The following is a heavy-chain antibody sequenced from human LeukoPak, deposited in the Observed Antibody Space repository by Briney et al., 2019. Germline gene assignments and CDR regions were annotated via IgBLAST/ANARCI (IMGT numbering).Heavy chain of an antibody. CDR3: AKRPSDYGDYVSYFDY. J-gene: IGHJ4*02. CDR2: ISDDGGNK. D-gene: IGHD4-17*01. Sequence: GGSLRLSCAASGFSFISYGMHWVRQAPGKELEWVGVISDDGGNKDYADSAKGRFTISRDNSKDTLYLQMNSLRAEDTAVYYCAKRPSDYGDYVSYFDYWGQGTLVTVSS. CDR1: GFSFISYG. V-gene: IGHV3-30*18.